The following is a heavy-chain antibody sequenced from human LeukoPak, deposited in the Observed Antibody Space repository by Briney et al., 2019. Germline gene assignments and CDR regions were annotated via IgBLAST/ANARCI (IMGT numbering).Heavy chain of an antibody. CDR1: GGSISSYY. D-gene: IGHD3-22*01. V-gene: IGHV4-4*07. J-gene: IGHJ4*02. CDR2: IYTSGST. Sequence: PSETLSLTCTASGGSISSYYWSWIRQPAGKGLEWIGGIYTSGSTNYNPSLKRRVTMSVDTSKNQFSLKLSSVTAADTAVYYCARGTMIVAARYFDYWGQGTLVTVSS. CDR3: ARGTMIVAARYFDY.